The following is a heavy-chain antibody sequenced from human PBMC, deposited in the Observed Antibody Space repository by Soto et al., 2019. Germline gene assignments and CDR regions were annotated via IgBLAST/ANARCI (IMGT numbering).Heavy chain of an antibody. CDR1: GGTFSSYA. J-gene: IGHJ4*02. CDR2: IIPIFGTA. CDR3: ASSLSEWFGELTPFDY. D-gene: IGHD3-10*01. Sequence: QVQLVQSGAEVKKPGSSVKVSCKASGGTFSSYAISWVRQAPGQGLEWMGGIIPIFGTANYAQKVQGRVTITADESTSTAYMELSSLRSEDTAVYYCASSLSEWFGELTPFDYWGQGTLVTVSS. V-gene: IGHV1-69*12.